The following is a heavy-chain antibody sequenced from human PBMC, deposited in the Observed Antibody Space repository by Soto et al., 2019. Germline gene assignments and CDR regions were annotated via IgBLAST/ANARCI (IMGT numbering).Heavy chain of an antibody. CDR1: W. D-gene: IGHD3-3*01. J-gene: IGHJ5*02. CDR3: ARTTYYDFWSGYYYWFDP. V-gene: IGHV4-4*02. CDR2: IYHSGST. Sequence: WWSWVRQPPGKGLEWIGEIYHSGSTNYNPSLKSRVTISVDKSKNQFSLKLSSVTAADTAVYYCARTTYYDFWSGYYYWFDPWGQGTLVTVSS.